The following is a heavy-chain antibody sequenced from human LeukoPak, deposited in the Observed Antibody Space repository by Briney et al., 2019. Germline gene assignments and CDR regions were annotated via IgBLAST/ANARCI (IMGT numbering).Heavy chain of an antibody. CDR3: AREESIGSYQFLHDY. V-gene: IGHV1-18*01. J-gene: IGHJ4*02. CDR1: GYTFINYG. CDR2: ISPYNSNT. Sequence: VASVKVSCKASGYTFINYGISWVRQAPGQGLEWMGWISPYNSNTKYLQKFQGRVTMTTDTSTSTAYVEVRSLRSDDTAVYYCAREESIGSYQFLHDYWGQGTLVTVSS. D-gene: IGHD1-26*01.